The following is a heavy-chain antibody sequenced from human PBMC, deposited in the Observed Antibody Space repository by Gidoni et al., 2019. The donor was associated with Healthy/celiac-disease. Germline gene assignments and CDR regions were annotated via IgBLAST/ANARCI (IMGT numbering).Heavy chain of an antibody. J-gene: IGHJ4*02. Sequence: EVQLLESGGGWVQPGGSLRVSGAASGFTFSSYAMSWGRQAQGKGLGWVSAISGSGGSTYSAASLTGRFTISRDNSKNTLYLQMNSLRAEDTAVYYCAKDLQWLANWGQGTLVTVSS. D-gene: IGHD6-19*01. V-gene: IGHV3-23*01. CDR1: GFTFSSYA. CDR2: ISGSGGST. CDR3: AKDLQWLAN.